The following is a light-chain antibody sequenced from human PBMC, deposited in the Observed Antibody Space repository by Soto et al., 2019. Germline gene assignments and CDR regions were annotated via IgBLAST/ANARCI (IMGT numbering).Light chain of an antibody. Sequence: DIQMTQSPSTLSASVGDRVTITCRASQNINRWLAWYQQRPGKTPNLLIYKASDLKSGVQPRFSGSGSGTEFTLTINGLQPDDFATYFCHHYNSFPYTFGQGTKLEIK. CDR3: HHYNSFPYT. CDR2: KAS. J-gene: IGKJ2*01. V-gene: IGKV1-5*03. CDR1: QNINRW.